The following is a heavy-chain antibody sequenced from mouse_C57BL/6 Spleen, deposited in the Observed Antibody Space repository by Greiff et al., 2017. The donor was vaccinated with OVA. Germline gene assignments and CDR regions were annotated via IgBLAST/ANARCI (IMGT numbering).Heavy chain of an antibody. J-gene: IGHJ1*03. Sequence: EVKLQQSGPELVKPGASVKISCKASGYTFTDYYMNWVKQSHGKSLEWIGDINPNDGGTSYNQKFKGKATLTVDKSTSTAYMELRSLTSEDSAVYYCARSPIYYDYGYFDVGGTGTTVTVSS. V-gene: IGHV1-26*01. CDR2: INPNDGGT. D-gene: IGHD2-4*01. CDR3: ARSPIYYDYGYFDV. CDR1: GYTFTDYY.